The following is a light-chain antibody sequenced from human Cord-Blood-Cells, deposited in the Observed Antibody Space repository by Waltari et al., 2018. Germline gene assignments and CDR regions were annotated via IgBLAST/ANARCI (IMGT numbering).Light chain of an antibody. CDR3: AAWDDSLSGWV. V-gene: IGLV1-47*01. J-gene: IGLJ3*02. CDR2: RNN. Sequence: QSVLTQPPSASGTPGQRVTISCSGSSSNIGSNYVYWYQQLPGTAPKLPIYRNNQRPSGVPDRFPGSKSGTSASLAISGLRSEDGADYYCAAWDDSLSGWVFGGGTKLTVL. CDR1: SSNIGSNY.